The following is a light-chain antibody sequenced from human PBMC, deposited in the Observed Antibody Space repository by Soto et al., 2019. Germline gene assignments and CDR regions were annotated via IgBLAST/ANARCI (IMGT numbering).Light chain of an antibody. J-gene: IGKJ1*01. CDR1: QSVSSY. V-gene: IGKV3-11*01. CDR3: QQRSNWHHST. Sequence: EIVLTQSPATLSLSPGERATLSCRASQSVSSYLAWYQQKPGQAPRLLIYDASNWATGIPARFSGTGSGTHYTHTTSYLEPEDFADYYCQQRSNWHHSTFGQGTKVEIK. CDR2: DAS.